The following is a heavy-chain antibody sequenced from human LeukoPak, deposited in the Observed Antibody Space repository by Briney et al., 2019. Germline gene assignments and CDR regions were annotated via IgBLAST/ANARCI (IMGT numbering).Heavy chain of an antibody. D-gene: IGHD6-19*01. CDR3: ARFRTVAGNPLDY. CDR1: GFTLSDYW. Sequence: GGSLRLSCAASGFTLSDYWMSWVRQAPGRGLEWVANINRDESEKYYEDSVKGRFTISRDNADNSLYLHMNTLRAEDTAVYYCARFRTVAGNPLDYWGQGTLVTVSS. CDR2: INRDESEK. V-gene: IGHV3-7*03. J-gene: IGHJ4*02.